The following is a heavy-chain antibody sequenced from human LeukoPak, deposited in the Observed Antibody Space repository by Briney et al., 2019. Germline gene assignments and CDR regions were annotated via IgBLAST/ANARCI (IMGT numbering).Heavy chain of an antibody. CDR3: ATGGTGTPDDY. CDR2: IIPIFGTA. D-gene: IGHD4-11*01. CDR1: GGTFSSYA. Sequence: SVKVSCKASGGTFSSYAISWVRQAAGQGLEWMGGIIPIFGTANYAQKFQGRVTITADESTSTAYMELSSLRSEDTAVYYCATGGTGTPDDYWGQGTLVTVSS. V-gene: IGHV1-69*01. J-gene: IGHJ4*02.